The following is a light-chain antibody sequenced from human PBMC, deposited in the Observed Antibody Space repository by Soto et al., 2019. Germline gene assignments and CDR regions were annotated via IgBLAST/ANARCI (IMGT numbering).Light chain of an antibody. CDR2: DVN. CDR3: ISYAGSNKPA. Sequence: QSALTQPPSASGSPGQSVAISCSGTSSDVGGYNYVSWYQQQPGKAPKLMIYDVNKRPSGVPDRFSGSKSGNTASLTVSGLQAEDEADYYCISYAGSNKPAFGGGTKVTVL. CDR1: SSDVGGYNY. J-gene: IGLJ2*01. V-gene: IGLV2-8*01.